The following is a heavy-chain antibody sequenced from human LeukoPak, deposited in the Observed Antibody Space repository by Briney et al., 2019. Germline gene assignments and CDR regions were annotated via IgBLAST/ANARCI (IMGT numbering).Heavy chain of an antibody. J-gene: IGHJ4*02. CDR1: GFTFSSYS. CDR3: ARVPEWEAVAGSGVY. Sequence: GSLRLSCAASGFTFSSYSMNWVRQAPGKGLEWVSYISSSGSTIYYADSVEGRFTISRDNAKNSLYLQMNSLRAEDTAVYYCARVPEWEAVAGSGVYWGQGTLVTVSS. D-gene: IGHD6-19*01. V-gene: IGHV3-48*04. CDR2: ISSSGSTI.